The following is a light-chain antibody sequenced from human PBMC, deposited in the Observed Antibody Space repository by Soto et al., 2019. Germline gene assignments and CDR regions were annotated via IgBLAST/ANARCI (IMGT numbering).Light chain of an antibody. CDR2: FGS. J-gene: IGKJ5*01. CDR1: QSLLYNNTYNY. Sequence: EIVMTQSPLTLPVTPGEPSSISCRSIQSLLYNNTYNYLDWYVQKPGXSPQXLIYFGSNRAPGVPDRLSGSGSGTDFTLKINRVEAEDVGTYYCMQALQSLTFGQGTRLEIK. CDR3: MQALQSLT. V-gene: IGKV2-28*01.